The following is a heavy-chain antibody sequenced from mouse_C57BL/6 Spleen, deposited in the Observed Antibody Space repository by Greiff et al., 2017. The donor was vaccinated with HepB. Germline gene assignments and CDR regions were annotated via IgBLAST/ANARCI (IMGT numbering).Heavy chain of an antibody. CDR2: ISSGSSTI. CDR1: GFTFSDYG. J-gene: IGHJ3*01. CDR3: ARTGDPWFAY. V-gene: IGHV5-17*01. Sequence: EVQLVESGGGLVKPGGSLKLSCAASGFTFSDYGMHWVRQAPEKGLEWVAYISSGSSTIYYADTVKGRFTISRDNAKNTLFLQMTSLRSEDTAMYYCARTGDPWFAYWGQGTLVTVSA.